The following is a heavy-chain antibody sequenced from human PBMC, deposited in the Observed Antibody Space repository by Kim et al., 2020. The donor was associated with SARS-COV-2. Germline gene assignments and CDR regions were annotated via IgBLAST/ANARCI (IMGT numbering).Heavy chain of an antibody. V-gene: IGHV3-11*03. D-gene: IGHD5-12*01. CDR2: ISSSSSYT. CDR3: ARVRGYSGYDFDY. J-gene: IGHJ4*02. CDR1: GFTFSDYY. Sequence: GGSLRLSCAASGFTFSDYYMSWIRQAPGKGLEWVSYISSSSSYTNYADSVKGRFTISRDNAKNSLYLQMNSLRAEDTAVYYCARVRGYSGYDFDYWGQGTLVTVSS.